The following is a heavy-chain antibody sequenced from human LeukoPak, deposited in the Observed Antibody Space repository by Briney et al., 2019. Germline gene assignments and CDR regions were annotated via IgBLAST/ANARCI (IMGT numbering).Heavy chain of an antibody. J-gene: IGHJ4*02. V-gene: IGHV3-33*01. D-gene: IGHD2-15*01. Sequence: GGSLRLSCAASGFTFSSYGMHWVRQAPGKGLEWVAVIWFDGSNKYYAESVKGRFTMSRDNSKNTLYLETNSLRAGDTAVYYCARANYCSGGSCYAHDYWGQGTLVTVSS. CDR1: GFTFSSYG. CDR2: IWFDGSNK. CDR3: ARANYCSGGSCYAHDY.